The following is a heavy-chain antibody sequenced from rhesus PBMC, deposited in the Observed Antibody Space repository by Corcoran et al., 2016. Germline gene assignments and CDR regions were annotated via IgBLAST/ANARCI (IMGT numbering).Heavy chain of an antibody. CDR3: ASHCSSTYCFSSGFDY. D-gene: IGHD2-15*01. J-gene: IGHJ4*01. CDR1: GGSISSSY. V-gene: IGHV4-169*01. Sequence: QLQLQESGPGLVKPSETLSVTCAVSGGSISSSYWSWIRQAPGKGLEWIGYIYGSGSSTNYNPSLKSRVTLSVDTSKNQLSLKLSSVTAADTAVYYCASHCSSTYCFSSGFDYWGQGVLVTVSS. CDR2: IYGSGSST.